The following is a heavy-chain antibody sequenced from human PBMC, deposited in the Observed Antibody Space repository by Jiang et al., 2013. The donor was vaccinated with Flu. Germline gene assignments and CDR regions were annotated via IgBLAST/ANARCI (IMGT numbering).Heavy chain of an antibody. D-gene: IGHD2-2*01. Sequence: GAEVKKPGESLEISCKGSGYNFTSYWIGWVRQMPGKGLEWMGMIYPGDPDTRYSPSFQGQVTISADKSISTAYLQWSSLKASDTAMYYCARHPDIVVVESGGNYYIDYWGQGTLVTVSS. V-gene: IGHV5-51*01. CDR2: IYPGDPDT. J-gene: IGHJ4*02. CDR1: GYNFTSYW. CDR3: ARHPDIVVVESGGNYYIDY.